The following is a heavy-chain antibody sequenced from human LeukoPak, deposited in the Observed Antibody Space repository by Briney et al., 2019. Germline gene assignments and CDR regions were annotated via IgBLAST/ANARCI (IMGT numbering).Heavy chain of an antibody. CDR2: IDPSGGST. D-gene: IGHD6-6*01. CDR1: GYTFISYS. J-gene: IGHJ6*03. Sequence: APVKVSCKASGYTFISYSMHWVRQAPGQGLEWMGIIDPSGGSTSYAQKFQGRVTMTRDMSTSTVYMELSSLRSEDTALYYCARLARYSSSPISPLYYYYYTDVWGKGTTVTVSS. V-gene: IGHV1-46*01. CDR3: ARLARYSSSPISPLYYYYYTDV.